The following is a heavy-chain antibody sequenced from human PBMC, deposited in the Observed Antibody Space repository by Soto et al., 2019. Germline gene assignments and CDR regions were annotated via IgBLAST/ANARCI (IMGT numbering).Heavy chain of an antibody. Sequence: SQTLSLTCAISGDSVSSNSAAWNWIRQSPSRGLEWLGRTYYRSKWYNDYAVSVKSRITISPDTSKNQFSLQLNSVTPEDTAVYYCARVEDIVLVGWIQHQNSAFDIWGQGTMVTVSS. CDR3: ARVEDIVLVGWIQHQNSAFDI. V-gene: IGHV6-1*01. CDR1: GDSVSSNSAA. D-gene: IGHD2-8*01. CDR2: TYYRSKWYN. J-gene: IGHJ3*02.